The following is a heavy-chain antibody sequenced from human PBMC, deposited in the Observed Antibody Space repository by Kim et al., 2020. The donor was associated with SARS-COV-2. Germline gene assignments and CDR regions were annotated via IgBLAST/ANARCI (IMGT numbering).Heavy chain of an antibody. D-gene: IGHD4-17*01. CDR1: GFTFSSYA. V-gene: IGHV3-23*01. CDR3: AKDHLGEGTYYYYGMDV. J-gene: IGHJ6*02. CDR2: ISGSGGST. Sequence: GGSLRLSCAASGFTFSSYAMSWVRQAPGKGLEWVSAISGSGGSTYYADSVKGRFTISRDNSKNTLYLQMNSLRAEDTAVYYCAKDHLGEGTYYYYGMDVWGQGTTVTVSS.